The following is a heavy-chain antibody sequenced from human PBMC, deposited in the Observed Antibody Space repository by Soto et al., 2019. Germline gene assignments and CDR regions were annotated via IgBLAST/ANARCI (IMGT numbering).Heavy chain of an antibody. V-gene: IGHV4-30-4*01. J-gene: IGHJ4*02. Sequence: QVQLQESGPGLVKPSQTLSLICSVSGGSINSVDYYWAWIRQTPGKGLEWIGYTSYFGTTDYMPSLRSRVTTXVXTXXNQFSLRLSSVTAADTALYYCARVQRDTAMGHFDYWGQGTLVIVSS. CDR3: ARVQRDTAMGHFDY. CDR1: GGSINSVDYY. CDR2: TSYFGTT. D-gene: IGHD5-18*01.